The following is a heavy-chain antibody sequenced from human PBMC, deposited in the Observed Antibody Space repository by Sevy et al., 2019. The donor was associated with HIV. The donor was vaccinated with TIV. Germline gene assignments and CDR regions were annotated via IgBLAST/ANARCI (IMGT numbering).Heavy chain of an antibody. V-gene: IGHV3-11*01. D-gene: IGHD2-2*01. CDR2: ISSRGTTI. CDR1: GFIFSDFY. Sequence: GGSLRLSCAASGFIFSDFYMSWVRQAPGKGLEWISYISSRGTTIYYADSVKGRFTISRDNAKYSLYLQMNSLTAEDTVVDYCARDHVVVEPLANYGMDVWGQGTTVTVSS. J-gene: IGHJ6*02. CDR3: ARDHVVVEPLANYGMDV.